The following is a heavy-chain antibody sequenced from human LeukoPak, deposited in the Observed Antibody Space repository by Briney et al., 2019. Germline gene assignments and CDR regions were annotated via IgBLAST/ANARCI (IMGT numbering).Heavy chain of an antibody. D-gene: IGHD3-10*01. V-gene: IGHV3-7*01. CDR1: GFTFSSYW. CDR3: ASEGEYYFGYFH. CDR2: IKQDGSEK. Sequence: GGSLRLYCAASGFTFSSYWMSWVRQTPGKGLEWVANIKQDGSEKYYVDSVKGRFTISRDNAKNSLYLQMNSLRAEDTAIYYCASEGEYYFGYFHWGQGSLVTVSS. J-gene: IGHJ4*02.